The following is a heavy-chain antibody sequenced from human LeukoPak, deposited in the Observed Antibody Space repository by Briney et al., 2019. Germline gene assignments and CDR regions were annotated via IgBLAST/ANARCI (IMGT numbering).Heavy chain of an antibody. J-gene: IGHJ4*02. CDR2: INPNSGGT. D-gene: IGHD3-10*01. Sequence: GASVKVSCKASGYTFTGYYMHWVRQAPGQGLEWMGWINPNSGGTNYAQKFQGRVTMTRDTSISTAYMELSRLRSDDTAVCYCARDGYYYGSGSYRLDYWGQGTLVTVSS. V-gene: IGHV1-2*02. CDR1: GYTFTGYY. CDR3: ARDGYYYGSGSYRLDY.